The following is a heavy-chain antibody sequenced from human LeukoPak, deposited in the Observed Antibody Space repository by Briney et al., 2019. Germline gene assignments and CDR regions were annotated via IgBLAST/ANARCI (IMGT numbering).Heavy chain of an antibody. Sequence: ASVKVSCKASGYTFTSYGISWVRQAPGQGLEWMGWISAYNGNTNYAQKLQGRVTMTTDTSTSTAYMELRSLRSDDTAVYYCARGQSGYSYGSVGYFDYWGQGTLVTVSS. J-gene: IGHJ4*02. CDR3: ARGQSGYSYGSVGYFDY. V-gene: IGHV1-18*01. D-gene: IGHD5-18*01. CDR1: GYTFTSYG. CDR2: ISAYNGNT.